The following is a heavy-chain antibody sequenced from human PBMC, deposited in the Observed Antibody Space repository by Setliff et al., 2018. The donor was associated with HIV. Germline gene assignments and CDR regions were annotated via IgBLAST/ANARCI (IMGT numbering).Heavy chain of an antibody. V-gene: IGHV4-30-2*01. Sequence: SETLSLTCTVSGGSISSGDYYWSWIRQAPGEGLEWIGYFYQSGSTYYNPSLRSRVTMSVDRSKNQFSLVLTSVTAADTAVYYCARGGPTVAFGLDVWGQGTTVTVSS. CDR1: GGSISSGDYY. CDR2: FYQSGST. CDR3: ARGGPTVAFGLDV. J-gene: IGHJ6*02. D-gene: IGHD4-17*01.